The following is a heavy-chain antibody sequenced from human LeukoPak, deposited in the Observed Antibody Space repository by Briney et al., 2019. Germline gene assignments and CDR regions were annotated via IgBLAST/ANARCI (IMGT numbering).Heavy chain of an antibody. V-gene: IGHV3-23*01. Sequence: PGGSLRLPCAASGFTFSSYALSWVRQAPGTGLEWVADFSGSGGSKYYADSVKGRFTLSRDNSKTTLYLRMNSLRAEDTAVYYCSKDGFWSGYYNRAFDYWGQGTLVTVSS. CDR2: FSGSGGSK. D-gene: IGHD3-3*01. J-gene: IGHJ4*02. CDR3: SKDGFWSGYYNRAFDY. CDR1: GFTFSSYA.